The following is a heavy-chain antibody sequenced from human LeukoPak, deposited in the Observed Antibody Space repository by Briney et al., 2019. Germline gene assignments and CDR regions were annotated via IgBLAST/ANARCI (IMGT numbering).Heavy chain of an antibody. CDR1: GFTFDDYT. J-gene: IGHJ4*02. Sequence: PGGSLRLSCAASGFTFDDYTMHWIRQAPGKGLEWVSLISWDGGSTYYADSVKGRFTISRDNSKNSLYLQMNSLRTEDTALYYCAKDGDSSGWYGVFYWGQGTLVTVSS. D-gene: IGHD6-19*01. CDR2: ISWDGGST. V-gene: IGHV3-43*01. CDR3: AKDGDSSGWYGVFY.